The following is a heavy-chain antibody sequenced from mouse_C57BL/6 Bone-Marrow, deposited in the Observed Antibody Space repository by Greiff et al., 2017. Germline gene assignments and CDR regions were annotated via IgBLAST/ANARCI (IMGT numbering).Heavy chain of an antibody. CDR2: IDPENGDT. V-gene: IGHV14-4*01. Sequence: VQLQQSGAELVRPGASVKLSCTASGYTFTNDYIHWVKQRPEQGLEWIGWIDPENGDTDYTSKFQGKATITADTSSSTAYLQLSSLTSEDAAVYYCTTWAYWGQGTLVTVSA. CDR1: GYTFTNDY. J-gene: IGHJ3*01. CDR3: TTWAY.